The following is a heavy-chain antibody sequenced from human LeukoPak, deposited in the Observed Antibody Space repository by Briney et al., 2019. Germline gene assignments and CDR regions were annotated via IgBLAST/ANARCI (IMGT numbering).Heavy chain of an antibody. CDR1: RYTFSSYD. D-gene: IGHD3-22*01. CDR3: ARLSQTPDYYSSGGYYYLGY. Sequence: ASVKVSCKASRYTFSSYDINWVREAAGQGLEWMGWMNPNTGRTGFAQKFQGRLTVTRATSISTAYMELSSLRSEDTAVYYCARLSQTPDYYSSGGYYYLGYWGQGTPVTVSS. V-gene: IGHV1-8*01. J-gene: IGHJ4*02. CDR2: MNPNTGRT.